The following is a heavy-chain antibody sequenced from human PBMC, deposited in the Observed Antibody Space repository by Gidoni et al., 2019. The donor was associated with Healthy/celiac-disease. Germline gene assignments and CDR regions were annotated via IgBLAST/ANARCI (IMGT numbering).Heavy chain of an antibody. J-gene: IGHJ4*02. CDR3: ARALGFGELYDY. CDR2: ISSSSSYT. Sequence: QVQLVESGGGLVKPGGSLRLSCAASGFPFSDYYMCWIRKAPGKGLEWVSYISSSSSYTNYADSVKGRFTISRDNAKNSLYLQMNSLRAEDTAVYYCARALGFGELYDYWGQGTLVTVSS. D-gene: IGHD3-10*01. V-gene: IGHV3-11*05. CDR1: GFPFSDYY.